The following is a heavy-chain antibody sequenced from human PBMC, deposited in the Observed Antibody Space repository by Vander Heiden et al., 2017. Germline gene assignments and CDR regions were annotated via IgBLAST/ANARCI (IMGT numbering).Heavy chain of an antibody. J-gene: IGHJ5*02. CDR3: AHSTLGYVCLSGYYIYDP. CDR2: IYWDDDK. D-gene: IGHD3-3*01. CDR1: GFSLSTSGVG. V-gene: IGHV2-5*02. Sequence: QITLKESGPTLVKPTQTLTLTCTFSGFSLSTSGVGVGWIRQPPGKALEWLALIYWDDDKRYSTSLKSCFTITKDTSKNQVVLTMPNMDPVDTATYYCAHSTLGYVCLSGYYIYDPWVQGRLVNVSS.